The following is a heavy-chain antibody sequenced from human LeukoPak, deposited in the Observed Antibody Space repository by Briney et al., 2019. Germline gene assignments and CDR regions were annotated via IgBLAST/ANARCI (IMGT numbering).Heavy chain of an antibody. CDR2: INPSGGST. CDR3: ARTTLFGELYNWFDP. Sequence: ASVKVSCKASGYTFTSYYMHWVRQAPGQGLEWMGIINPSGGSTSYAQKFQGRVTMTRDTSTSTVYMELSSLRSEDTAVYYCARTTLFGELYNWFDPWGQGTLVTVS. D-gene: IGHD3-10*02. V-gene: IGHV1-46*01. J-gene: IGHJ5*02. CDR1: GYTFTSYY.